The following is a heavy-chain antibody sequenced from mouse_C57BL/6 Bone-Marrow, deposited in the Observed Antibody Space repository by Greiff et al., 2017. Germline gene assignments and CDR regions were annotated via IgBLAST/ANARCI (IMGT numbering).Heavy chain of an antibody. CDR2: ISSGGSYT. Sequence: EVKVVESGGDLVKPGGSLKLSCAASGFTFSSYGMSWVRQTPDKRLEWVATISSGGSYTYYPASVKGRFTISRDNAKNTLYLQMSSLKSEDTAMYYCAREANLLWYWYFDVWGTGTTVTVSS. V-gene: IGHV5-6*01. CDR3: AREANLLWYWYFDV. J-gene: IGHJ1*03. CDR1: GFTFSSYG. D-gene: IGHD2-1*01.